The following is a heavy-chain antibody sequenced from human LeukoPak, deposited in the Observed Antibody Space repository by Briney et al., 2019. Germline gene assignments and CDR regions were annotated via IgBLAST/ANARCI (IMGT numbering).Heavy chain of an antibody. CDR1: GFTFSSYS. CDR2: ISSSSSTI. V-gene: IGHV3-48*01. Sequence: GGSLRLSCAASGFTFSSYSMNWVRQAPGKGLEWVSYISSSSSTIYYADSVKGRFTISRDNAKNSLYPQMNSLRAEDAAVYYCARGTRSYDPWGQGTLVTVSS. CDR3: ARGTRSYDP. D-gene: IGHD1-7*01. J-gene: IGHJ5*02.